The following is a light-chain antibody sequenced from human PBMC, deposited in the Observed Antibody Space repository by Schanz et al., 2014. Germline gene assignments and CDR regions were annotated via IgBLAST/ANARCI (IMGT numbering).Light chain of an antibody. V-gene: IGLV4-69*01. CDR2: FNSDGSH. CDR3: QTWGTGIVR. Sequence: QLVLTQSPSASASLGASVKLTCTLSSGHSSYAIAWHQQQPEKGPRYLMKFNSDGSHSKGHGIPDRFSGSSSGAERYLTISSLQSEDEADYYCQTWGTGIVRFGGGTKLTVL. CDR1: SGHSSYA. J-gene: IGLJ2*01.